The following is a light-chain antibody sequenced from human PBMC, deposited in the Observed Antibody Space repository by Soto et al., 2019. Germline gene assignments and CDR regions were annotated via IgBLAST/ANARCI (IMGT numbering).Light chain of an antibody. CDR3: QQYESLPYT. V-gene: IGKV1-33*01. CDR1: HDISKY. J-gene: IGKJ2*01. Sequence: DIQMTQSPSSLSASGGDRVTITCQASHDISKYLNWYQQKPGEAPRVLIYDASNLETGVPSRFGGSGSGTEFTFIINSLQPEDVAIYYCQQYESLPYTFGQGTKLEIK. CDR2: DAS.